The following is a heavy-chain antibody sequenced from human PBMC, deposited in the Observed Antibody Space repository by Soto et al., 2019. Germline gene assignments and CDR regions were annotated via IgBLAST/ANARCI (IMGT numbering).Heavy chain of an antibody. CDR1: GFSLSTSGVG. CDR3: AHSSRGRDCSGRRCYYFDY. J-gene: IGHJ4*02. D-gene: IGHD2-15*01. CDR2: IYWDEDK. V-gene: IGHV2-5*02. Sequence: QITLKESGPTLVKPTQTLTLTCTFSGFSLSTSGVGVGWIRQPPGKALEWLALIYWDEDKRYSPSLKSRLTITKDTSKNQVVLTMTNMDPVDTATYYCAHSSRGRDCSGRRCYYFDYWGQGALVTVSS.